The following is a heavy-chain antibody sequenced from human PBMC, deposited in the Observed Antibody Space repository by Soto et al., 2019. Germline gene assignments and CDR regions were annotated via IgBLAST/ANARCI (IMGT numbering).Heavy chain of an antibody. D-gene: IGHD3-22*01. Sequence: PGGSLRLSCAASGFSFSTYTMHWVRQAPGKGLEWVAGIYYDGSNKYSVDSVKGRFTISRDNSKDTLYLQMNSLRTEDTAVYYCVRHHEYYDSSGSDAFDMWGQGTMVTVSS. J-gene: IGHJ3*02. V-gene: IGHV3-30-3*01. CDR1: GFSFSTYT. CDR2: IYYDGSNK. CDR3: VRHHEYYDSSGSDAFDM.